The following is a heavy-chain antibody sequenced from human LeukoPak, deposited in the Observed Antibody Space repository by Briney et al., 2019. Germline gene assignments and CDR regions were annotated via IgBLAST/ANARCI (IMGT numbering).Heavy chain of an antibody. V-gene: IGHV4-4*02. D-gene: IGHD3-10*01. CDR2: IYHSGST. CDR1: GGSISSSNW. Sequence: PSETLSLTCAVSGGSISSSNWWSWVRQPPGKGLEWIGEIYHSGSTNYNPSLKSRVTISVDTSKNQFSLKLSSVTAADTAVYYCARGRVLWFGELFLYYFDYWGQGTLVTVSS. J-gene: IGHJ4*02. CDR3: ARGRVLWFGELFLYYFDY.